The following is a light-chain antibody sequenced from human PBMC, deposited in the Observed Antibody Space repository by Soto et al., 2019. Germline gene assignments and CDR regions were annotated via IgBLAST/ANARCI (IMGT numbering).Light chain of an antibody. V-gene: IGLV2-14*03. Sequence: QSALTQPASVSGSPGQSITISCTGTSSDIGGYNYVSWYQQLPGKVPKLIIYDVSNRPSGVSDRFSGSKSGNAASLTISGLQAEDEVDYYCSSYTSTSTLDVFGTGTKVTAL. CDR1: SSDIGGYNY. CDR3: SSYTSTSTLDV. CDR2: DVS. J-gene: IGLJ1*01.